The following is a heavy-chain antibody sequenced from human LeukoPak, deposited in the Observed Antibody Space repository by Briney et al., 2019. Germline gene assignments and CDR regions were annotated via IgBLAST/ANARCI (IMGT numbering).Heavy chain of an antibody. V-gene: IGHV3-30*14. Sequence: GGSLRLSCGASGFTFSTYPMRWARQAPEKGVEGVAMISLHVSNYYFAASVNAPFPISTDNSKNTLYLQMNNPRVEHTAIYYCARVHDTTRYYHYFDSCGQGTLVTVSS. D-gene: IGHD3-9*01. CDR2: ISLHVSNY. CDR1: GFTFSTYP. J-gene: IGHJ4*02. CDR3: ARVHDTTRYYHYFDS.